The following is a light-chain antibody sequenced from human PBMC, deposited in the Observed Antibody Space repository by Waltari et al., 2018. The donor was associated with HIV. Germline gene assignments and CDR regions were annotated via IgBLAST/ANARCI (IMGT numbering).Light chain of an antibody. Sequence: QSALTQPRSVSGSPGQSVTISCTGTSSDVGSYKYVSWYQLRPGKAPKLIIHDVDKPPSGVPDRFSGSKSGNTASLTISGLQAEDEADYYCCSYTGTYTRYVFGTGAKVTVL. CDR3: CSYTGTYTRYV. J-gene: IGLJ1*01. CDR2: DVD. CDR1: SSDVGSYKY. V-gene: IGLV2-11*01.